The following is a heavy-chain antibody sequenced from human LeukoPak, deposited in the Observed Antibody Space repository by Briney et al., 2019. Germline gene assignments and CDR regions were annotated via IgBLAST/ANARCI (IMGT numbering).Heavy chain of an antibody. CDR3: ARYVDIVATTYFHRPARGMDV. J-gene: IGHJ6*02. Sequence: PGESLKISCKGSGYSFTSYWIGWVRQMPGKGLEWMGIIYPGDSDTRYSPSFQGQVTISADKSISTAYLQWSSLKASDTAMYYCARYVDIVATTYFHRPARGMDVWGQGTTVTVSS. D-gene: IGHD5-12*01. V-gene: IGHV5-51*01. CDR1: GYSFTSYW. CDR2: IYPGDSDT.